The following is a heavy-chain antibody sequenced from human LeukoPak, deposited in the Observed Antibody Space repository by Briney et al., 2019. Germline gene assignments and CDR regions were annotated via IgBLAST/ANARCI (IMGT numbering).Heavy chain of an antibody. CDR2: ISSSSSYI. J-gene: IGHJ4*02. V-gene: IGHV3-21*04. CDR3: ARGVAGTPEYYFDY. Sequence: GGSLRLSCAASGFTFSSYSMNWVRQAPGKGLEWVSSISSSSSYIYYADSVKGRFTISRDNAKNSLYLQMNSLRAEDTALYYCARGVAGTPEYYFDYWGQGTLVTVSS. CDR1: GFTFSSYS. D-gene: IGHD6-19*01.